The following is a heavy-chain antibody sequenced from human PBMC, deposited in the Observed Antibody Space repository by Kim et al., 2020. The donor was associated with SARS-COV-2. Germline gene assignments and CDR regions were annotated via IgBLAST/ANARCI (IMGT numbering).Heavy chain of an antibody. CDR3: ARSAMVRSLDY. V-gene: IGHV4-34*01. CDR1: GGSFSGYY. CDR2: INHSGST. J-gene: IGHJ4*02. Sequence: SETLSLTCAVYGGSFSGYYWSWIRQPPGKGLEWIGEINHSGSTNYNPSLKSRVTISVDTSKNQFSLKLSSVTAADTAVYYCARSAMVRSLDYWGQGTLVT. D-gene: IGHD3-10*01.